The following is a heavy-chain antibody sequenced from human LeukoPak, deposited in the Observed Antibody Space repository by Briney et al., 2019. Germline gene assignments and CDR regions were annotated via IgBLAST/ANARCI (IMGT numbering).Heavy chain of an antibody. CDR2: IYYTGST. CDR1: GGSISTYY. J-gene: IGHJ4*02. D-gene: IGHD3-10*01. CDR3: ARVSLVRGAPDYYFDY. Sequence: SETLPLTCTVSGGSISTYYWSWIRQPPGKGLEWIGFIYYTGSTNYNPSLKSRVTILVDTSKNQFSLKLTSVTAADTAVYYCARVSLVRGAPDYYFDYWGQGTLVTVSS. V-gene: IGHV4-59*08.